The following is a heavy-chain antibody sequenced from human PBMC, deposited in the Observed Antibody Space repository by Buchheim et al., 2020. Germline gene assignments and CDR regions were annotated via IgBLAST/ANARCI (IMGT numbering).Heavy chain of an antibody. CDR1: ELTFLSYA. Sequence: EVQLLESGGGLVQPGGSLRLSCAASELTFLSYAMHWVRQAPGRGLEWVSGMSTYGVNTYYADSVKGRFTISRDNSRTTLFLQMNSLRAEDTAVYYCATDHFGSGTYLYYYFDYWGQGTL. V-gene: IGHV3-23*01. CDR3: ATDHFGSGTYLYYYFDY. J-gene: IGHJ4*02. D-gene: IGHD3-10*01. CDR2: MSTYGVNT.